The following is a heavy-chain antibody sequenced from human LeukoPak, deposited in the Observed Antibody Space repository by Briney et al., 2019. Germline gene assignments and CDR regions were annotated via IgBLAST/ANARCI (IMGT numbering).Heavy chain of an antibody. CDR3: ARSGGLQKFDY. CDR2: TSYDGNTV. Sequence: GGSLRLSCAASEFTFSNYALHWVRQAPGKGLQWVAVTSYDGNTVHYADSVKGRFIISRDTSKNTLYLQMNSLRAEDTAVYYCARSGGLQKFDYWGQGTLVTVSS. CDR1: EFTFSNYA. V-gene: IGHV3-30-3*01. D-gene: IGHD4-11*01. J-gene: IGHJ4*02.